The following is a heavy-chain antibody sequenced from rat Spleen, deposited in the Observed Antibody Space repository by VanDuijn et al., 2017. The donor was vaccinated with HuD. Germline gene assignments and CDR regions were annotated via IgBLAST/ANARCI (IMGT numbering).Heavy chain of an antibody. CDR2: INSAGTT. D-gene: IGHD1-1*01. CDR3: ARWDYYSPRWYFDF. CDR1: GHSITSSYR. Sequence: EVQLQESGPGLVKPSQSLSLTCSVTGHSITSSYRWNWIREFPGNKLEWMGYINSAGTTNYNPSLKSRISISRDTSKNQFFLQVNSVTTEDTATYFCARWDYYSPRWYFDFWGPGTMVTVSS. J-gene: IGHJ1*01. V-gene: IGHV3-3*01.